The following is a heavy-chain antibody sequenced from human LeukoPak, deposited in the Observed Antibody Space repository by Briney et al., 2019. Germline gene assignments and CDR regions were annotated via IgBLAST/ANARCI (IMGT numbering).Heavy chain of an antibody. Sequence: SETLSLTCAVYGGSFSGYYWSWIRQPPGKGLEWIGEINHSGSTNYNPSLKSRVTISVDTSKTQFSLKLSSVTAADTAVYYCARDRGSSGWLGYYYYYMDVWGKGTTVTVSS. CDR3: ARDRGSSGWLGYYYYYMDV. J-gene: IGHJ6*03. D-gene: IGHD6-19*01. CDR1: GGSFSGYY. CDR2: INHSGST. V-gene: IGHV4-34*01.